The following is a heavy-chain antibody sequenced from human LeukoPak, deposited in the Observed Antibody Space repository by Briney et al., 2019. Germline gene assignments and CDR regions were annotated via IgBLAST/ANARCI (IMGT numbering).Heavy chain of an antibody. D-gene: IGHD7-27*01. J-gene: IGHJ4*02. CDR2: ISHSSSDI. V-gene: IGHV3-21*01. CDR3: ASRLSGVYFDY. CDR1: GFTFSDYN. Sequence: GGSLRLSCAASGFTFSDYNMNWVRQAPGKGLEWVSSISHSSSDIFYADAVKGRFTISRDNAKNSLYLPMNSLRADDTAVYYCASRLSGVYFDYWGQGALVTVSS.